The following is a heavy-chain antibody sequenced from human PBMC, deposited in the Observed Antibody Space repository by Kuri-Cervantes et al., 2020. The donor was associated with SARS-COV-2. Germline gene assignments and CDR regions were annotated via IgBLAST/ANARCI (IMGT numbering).Heavy chain of an antibody. CDR1: GFSFSSYS. D-gene: IGHD3-22*01. J-gene: IGHJ4*02. V-gene: IGHV3-21*01. Sequence: GESLKISCTTSGFSFSSYSMSWVRQAPERGLEWVSYISSSGSYIYYADSVKGRFTISRDNAKNSLYLQMNSPRAEDTAVYYCARSRPQDSRLYYYDSSGYYYYFDYWGQGTLVTVSS. CDR2: ISSSGSYI. CDR3: ARSRPQDSRLYYYDSSGYYYYFDY.